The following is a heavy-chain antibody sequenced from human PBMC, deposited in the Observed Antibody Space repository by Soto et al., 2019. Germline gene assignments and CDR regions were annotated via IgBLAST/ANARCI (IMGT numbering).Heavy chain of an antibody. J-gene: IGHJ6*02. V-gene: IGHV3-30-3*01. CDR3: ARDYQNYYDSSGYYYYGMDV. CDR1: GFTFSSYA. CDR2: ISYDGSNK. D-gene: IGHD3-22*01. Sequence: GGSLRLSCAASGFTFSSYAMHWVRQAPGKGLEWVAVISYDGSNKYYADSVKGRFTISRDNSKNTLYLQMNSLRAEDTAVYYCARDYQNYYDSSGYYYYGMDVWGQGTTVTVSS.